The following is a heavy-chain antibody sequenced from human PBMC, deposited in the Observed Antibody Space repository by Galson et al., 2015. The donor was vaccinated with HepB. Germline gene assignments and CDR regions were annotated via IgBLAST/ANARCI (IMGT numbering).Heavy chain of an antibody. CDR1: GFTFSSYG. CDR2: IRYDESNK. Sequence: SLRLSCAASGFTFSSYGMHWVRQAPGKGLEWVAVIRYDESNKYYADSVKGRFTISRDNSKNTLYLQMNSLRAEDTAVYYCATVGSGSHYPDYWGQGTLVTVSS. V-gene: IGHV3-33*01. D-gene: IGHD1-26*01. CDR3: ATVGSGSHYPDY. J-gene: IGHJ4*02.